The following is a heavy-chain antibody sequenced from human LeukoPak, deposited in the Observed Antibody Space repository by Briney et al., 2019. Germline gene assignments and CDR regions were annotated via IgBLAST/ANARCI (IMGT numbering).Heavy chain of an antibody. V-gene: IGHV4-34*01. CDR2: INHSGST. Sequence: SETRSLTCAVYGGSFSGYYWSWIRQPPGKGLEWIGEINHSGSTNYNPSLKSRVTISIDTSKNQFSLKLSSVTAADTALYYCARGPGTWYYYWGQGALVTLSS. CDR1: GGSFSGYY. D-gene: IGHD6-13*01. CDR3: ARGPGTWYYY. J-gene: IGHJ4*02.